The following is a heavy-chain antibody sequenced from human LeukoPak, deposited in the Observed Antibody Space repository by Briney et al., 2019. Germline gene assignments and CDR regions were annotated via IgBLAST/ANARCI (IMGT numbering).Heavy chain of an antibody. CDR3: ARHAAQYYYYYGMDV. V-gene: IGHV5-51*01. CDR1: GYSFSTYW. CDR2: IYPGDSDT. Sequence: HGEFLTICCPDVGYSFSTYWIGCVRQMGGGWLEWMWIIYPGDSDTSYSPSVQGQVTISTDKSINTVYPQWSSLKASDTAMYYCARHAAQYYYYYGMDVWGQGTTVTVSS. D-gene: IGHD6-25*01. J-gene: IGHJ6*02.